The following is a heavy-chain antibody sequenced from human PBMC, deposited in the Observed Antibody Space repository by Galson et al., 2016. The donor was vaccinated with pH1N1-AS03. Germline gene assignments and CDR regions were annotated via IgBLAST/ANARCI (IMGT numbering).Heavy chain of an antibody. Sequence: SVKVSCKASGGSFGNYAINWVRQAPGQGLEWMGGIIPVLGRANYPQKFQGRVTITADKSPATVYMELKGLRFEDTAVYYCARQTMVHSFDYWGQGTLVTVSS. CDR3: ARQTMVHSFDY. D-gene: IGHD3-10*01. V-gene: IGHV1-69*10. CDR2: IIPVLGRA. CDR1: GGSFGNYA. J-gene: IGHJ4*02.